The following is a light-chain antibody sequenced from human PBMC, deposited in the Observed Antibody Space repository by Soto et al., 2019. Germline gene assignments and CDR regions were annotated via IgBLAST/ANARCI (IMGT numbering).Light chain of an antibody. V-gene: IGKV1-27*01. J-gene: IGKJ5*01. CDR2: AAS. Sequence: DIQMTQAPSSLSASMGVRVAITCRALQAIRTCLAWFPQNPGPPPQLLISAASTLQSVVPSRFSGSGSVTYFTLAISGLHPEDLATYYCQSYNTDGLTVGQGTRLGIK. CDR3: QSYNTDGLT. CDR1: QAIRTC.